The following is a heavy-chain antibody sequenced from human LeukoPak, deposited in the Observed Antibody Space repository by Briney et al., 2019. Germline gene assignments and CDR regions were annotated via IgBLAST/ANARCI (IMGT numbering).Heavy chain of an antibody. J-gene: IGHJ4*02. D-gene: IGHD4-17*01. CDR3: ARVDYGDYSKDFDY. V-gene: IGHV4-39*07. CDR1: GGSISSSSYY. CDR2: IYYSGST. Sequence: SETLSLTCTVSGGSISSSSYYWGWIRQPPGKGLEWIGSIYYSGSTNYNPSLKSRVTISVDTSKNQFSLRLRSVTAADTAVYYCARVDYGDYSKDFDYWGQGTLVTVSS.